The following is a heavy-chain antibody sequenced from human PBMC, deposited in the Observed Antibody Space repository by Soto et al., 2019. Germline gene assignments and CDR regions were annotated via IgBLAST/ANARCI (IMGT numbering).Heavy chain of an antibody. V-gene: IGHV1-2*04. CDR2: INPNSGGT. D-gene: IGHD6-25*01. Sequence: ASVKVSCKASGYTFTGYYMHWVRQAPGQGLEWMGWINPNSGGTNYAQKFQGWVTMTRDTSISTAYMELSRLRSDDTAVYYCARDYNSLYSGADYYYYGMDVWGQGTTVTVSS. CDR1: GYTFTGYY. CDR3: ARDYNSLYSGADYYYYGMDV. J-gene: IGHJ6*02.